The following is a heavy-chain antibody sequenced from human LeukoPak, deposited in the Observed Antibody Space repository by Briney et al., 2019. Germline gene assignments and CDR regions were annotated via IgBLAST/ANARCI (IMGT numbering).Heavy chain of an antibody. CDR3: IITMVRGVTETYDY. D-gene: IGHD3-10*01. CDR2: IYYSGST. J-gene: IGHJ4*02. CDR1: GGSISSSSYY. Sequence: SETLSLTCTVSGGSISSSSYYWGWIRQPPGKGLEWIGSIYYSGSTYYNPSLKSRVTISVDTSKNQFSLKLSSVTAADTAVYYRIITMVRGVTETYDYWGQGTLVTVSS. V-gene: IGHV4-39*07.